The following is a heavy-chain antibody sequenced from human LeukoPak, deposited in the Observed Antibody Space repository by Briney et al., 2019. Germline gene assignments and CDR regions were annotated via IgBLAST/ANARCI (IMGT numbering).Heavy chain of an antibody. CDR1: GFTFSSYA. D-gene: IGHD2-2*01. CDR3: ARDLWDIVVVPANYYGMDV. Sequence: RSLRLSCAASGFTFSSYAMHWVRQAPGKGLEWVAVISYDGSNKYYADSVKGRFTISRDNSKNTLYLQMNSLRAEDTAVYYCARDLWDIVVVPANYYGMDVWGQGTTVTVSS. V-gene: IGHV3-30*01. CDR2: ISYDGSNK. J-gene: IGHJ6*02.